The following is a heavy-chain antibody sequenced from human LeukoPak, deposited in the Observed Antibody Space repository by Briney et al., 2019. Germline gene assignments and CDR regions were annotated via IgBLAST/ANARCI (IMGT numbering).Heavy chain of an antibody. J-gene: IGHJ4*02. V-gene: IGHV3-48*03. CDR1: GFTFSSCE. Sequence: GGSLRLSCAASGFTFSSCEMNWVRQAPGRGLEWISYITSGGRTIYYADSVKGRFTISRDSAKNSLYLQMNSLRAEDTAVYYCAREGGEGYSYGPDYWGQGTLVTVSS. D-gene: IGHD5-18*01. CDR2: ITSGGRTI. CDR3: AREGGEGYSYGPDY.